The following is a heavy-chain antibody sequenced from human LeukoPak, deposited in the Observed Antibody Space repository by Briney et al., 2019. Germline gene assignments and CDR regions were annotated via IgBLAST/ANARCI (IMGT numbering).Heavy chain of an antibody. CDR3: AKDCDGVVTTIDY. J-gene: IGHJ4*02. Sequence: GGSLRLSCAASGFTFTNYAMSWVRQAPGKGLEWVSGISGSGGSTHYADSVKGRFTISRDNSKNTLHMQMNSLRVEDTAVYYCAKDCDGVVTTIDYWGQGTLVTVSS. V-gene: IGHV3-23*01. D-gene: IGHD2-21*02. CDR2: ISGSGGST. CDR1: GFTFTNYA.